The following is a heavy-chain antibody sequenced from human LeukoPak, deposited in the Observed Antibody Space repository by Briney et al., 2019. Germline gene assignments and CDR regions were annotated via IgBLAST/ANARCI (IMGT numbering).Heavy chain of an antibody. V-gene: IGHV3-9*01. J-gene: IGHJ4*02. Sequence: PGGSLRLSCAASGFTFDDYAMHWVRQAPGKGLGWVSGISWNSGSIGYADSVKGRFTISRDNAKNSLYLQMNSLRAEDTALYYCAKDNEGDFWYFDYWGQGTLVTVSS. D-gene: IGHD3-3*01. CDR1: GFTFDDYA. CDR2: ISWNSGSI. CDR3: AKDNEGDFWYFDY.